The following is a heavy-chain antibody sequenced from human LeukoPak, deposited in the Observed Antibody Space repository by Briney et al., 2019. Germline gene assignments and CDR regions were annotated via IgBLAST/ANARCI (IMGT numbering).Heavy chain of an antibody. CDR2: INHSGST. V-gene: IGHV4-34*01. D-gene: IGHD6-6*01. J-gene: IGHJ5*02. CDR1: GESFSDYC. CDR3: ARAYSSSGYNWFDP. Sequence: SETLSLTCAVYGESFSDYCWSWIRQPPGKGLEWIGEINHSGSTNYNPSLKSRVTISVDTSKNQFFLKLNSVTAADTAVYYCARAYSSSGYNWFDPWGQGTLVTVSS.